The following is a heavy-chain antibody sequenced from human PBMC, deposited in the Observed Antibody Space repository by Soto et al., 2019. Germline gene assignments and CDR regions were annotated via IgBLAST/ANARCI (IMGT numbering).Heavy chain of an antibody. CDR3: SRDRGAVTGQYFDY. CDR1: GFTFSAVY. V-gene: IGHV3-11*05. Sequence: QVQLEESGGGLVKPGGSLRLSCAASGFTFSAVYMSWIRQATNKGLEYISYISSSGTSANYADSVKSRFTISRDNAKNSLYLQMNSLRAEDTAVYYCSRDRGAVTGQYFDYWGQGALVTVSS. J-gene: IGHJ4*02. D-gene: IGHD6-19*01. CDR2: ISSSGTSA.